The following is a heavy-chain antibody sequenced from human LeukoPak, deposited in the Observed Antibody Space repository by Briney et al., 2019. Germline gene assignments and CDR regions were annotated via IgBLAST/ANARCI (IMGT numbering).Heavy chain of an antibody. V-gene: IGHV3-23*01. CDR2: ISGSGGST. CDR3: AKAIDQNWFDP. Sequence: GGSLRLSCAASGFTFSSYAMSWVREAPGKGLEWVSAISGSGGSTYYADSVKGRFTISRDNSKNTLYLQMNSLRAQDTAVYYCAKAIDQNWFDPWGEGTLVTVSS. D-gene: IGHD2-2*01. CDR1: GFTFSSYA. J-gene: IGHJ5*02.